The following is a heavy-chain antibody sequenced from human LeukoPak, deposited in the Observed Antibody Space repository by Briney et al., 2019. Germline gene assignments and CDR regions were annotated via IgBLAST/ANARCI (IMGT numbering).Heavy chain of an antibody. V-gene: IGHV4-4*02. CDR3: ASSGYSGYEGYRP. J-gene: IGHJ5*02. Sequence: SETLSLTCAVSGGSISSSNWWSWVRQPPGKGLEWIGEIYHSGSTNYNPSLKSRVTISVDKSKNQFSLKLSSVTAADTAVYYCASSGYSGYEGYRPWGQGTLVTVSS. D-gene: IGHD5-12*01. CDR1: GGSISSSNW. CDR2: IYHSGST.